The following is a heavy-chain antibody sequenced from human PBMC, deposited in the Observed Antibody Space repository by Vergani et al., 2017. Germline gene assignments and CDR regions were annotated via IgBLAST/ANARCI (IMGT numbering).Heavy chain of an antibody. V-gene: IGHV1-69*02. CDR2: IIPILGIA. J-gene: IGHJ4*02. CDR3: ASSPYSSGWSIDY. D-gene: IGHD6-19*01. Sequence: QVQRVQSGAEVKKPGSSVKVSCKASGGTFSSYTISWVRQAPGQGLEWMGRIIPILGIANYAQKFQGRVTITADKSTSTAYMELSSLRSEDTAVYYCASSPYSSGWSIDYWGQGTLVTVSS. CDR1: GGTFSSYT.